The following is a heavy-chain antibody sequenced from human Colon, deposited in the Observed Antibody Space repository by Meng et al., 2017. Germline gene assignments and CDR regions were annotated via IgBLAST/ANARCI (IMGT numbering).Heavy chain of an antibody. J-gene: IGHJ4*02. CDR3: ARLGVLNVDY. CDR2: IHHSGST. Sequence: SETLSLTCSVSGYSISSGYYWGWIRQSPEKGLEWIATIHHSGSTYYNPSLKSRVTISVDTSQNQFSLNLNSVTAADTALYYCARLGVLNVDYWGQGTLVTVS. D-gene: IGHD3-16*01. CDR1: GYSISSGYY. V-gene: IGHV4-38-2*02.